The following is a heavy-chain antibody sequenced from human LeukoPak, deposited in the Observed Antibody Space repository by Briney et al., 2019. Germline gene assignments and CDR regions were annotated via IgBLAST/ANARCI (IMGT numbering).Heavy chain of an antibody. J-gene: IGHJ4*02. D-gene: IGHD3-22*01. V-gene: IGHV3-23*01. CDR3: AKERVGVPHYYFDD. Sequence: QPGGSLRLSCAASGFTFSSYAMSWVRQAPGKGLEWVSAISGGGGSIYYADSVKGRFTISRDNSKNTLYLQMNSLRAEDTAVYYCAKERVGVPHYYFDDWGQGTLVTVSS. CDR1: GFTFSSYA. CDR2: ISGGGGSI.